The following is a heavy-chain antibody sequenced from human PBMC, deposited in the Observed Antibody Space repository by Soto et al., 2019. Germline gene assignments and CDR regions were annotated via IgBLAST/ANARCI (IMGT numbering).Heavy chain of an antibody. CDR3: ASRTRYYYYYGMDV. Sequence: SETLSLTCTVSGGSISSSSYYWGWIRQPPGKGLEWIGSIYYSGSTYYNPSLKSRVTISVDTSKNQFSLKLSSVTAADTAVYYCASRTRYYYYYGMDVWGQGTTVTVSS. J-gene: IGHJ6*02. CDR2: IYYSGST. V-gene: IGHV4-39*01. CDR1: GGSISSSSYY.